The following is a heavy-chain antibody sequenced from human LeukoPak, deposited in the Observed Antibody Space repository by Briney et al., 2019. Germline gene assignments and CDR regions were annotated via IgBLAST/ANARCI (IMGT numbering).Heavy chain of an antibody. V-gene: IGHV1-2*02. CDR1: GYTFTGYY. CDR3: AREYGDYDGNWFDP. CDR2: INPNSGGT. Sequence: GASVKVSCKASGYTFTGYYMHWVRQAPGQGLEWMGWINPNSGGTNYAQKFQGRVTMTRDTSISTAYMGLGRLRSDDTAVYYCAREYGDYDGNWFDPWGQGTLVTVSS. D-gene: IGHD4-17*01. J-gene: IGHJ5*02.